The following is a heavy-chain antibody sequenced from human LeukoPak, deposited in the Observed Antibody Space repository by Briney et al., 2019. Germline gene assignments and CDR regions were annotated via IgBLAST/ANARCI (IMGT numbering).Heavy chain of an antibody. V-gene: IGHV4-30-4*01. CDR3: ARGDYYGSGSPLL. J-gene: IGHJ4*02. Sequence: PSETLSLTCTVSGGSISSGDYYWSRIRQPPGNGLEWIGYTYYSGSTYYNPSLKSRVTISVDTSKNQFSLKLSSVTAADTAVYYCARGDYYGSGSPLLWGQGTLVTVSS. CDR2: TYYSGST. D-gene: IGHD3-10*01. CDR1: GGSISSGDYY.